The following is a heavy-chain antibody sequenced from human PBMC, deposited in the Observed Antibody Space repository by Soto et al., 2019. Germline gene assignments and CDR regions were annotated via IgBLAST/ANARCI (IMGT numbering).Heavy chain of an antibody. CDR1: GGTFSSYA. CDR2: IVPLFRTT. V-gene: IGHV1-69*06. CDR3: ARGGYSISWSNLLDRSGLDV. Sequence: SVKVSCKTSGGTFSSYAISWVRQAPGQGLEWMGGIVPLFRTTNYAQKFQGRVTITADTYTYTVYMELSGLRSGATAVYYCARGGYSISWSNLLDRSGLDVWGQGTTVTVS. J-gene: IGHJ6*02. D-gene: IGHD5-12*01.